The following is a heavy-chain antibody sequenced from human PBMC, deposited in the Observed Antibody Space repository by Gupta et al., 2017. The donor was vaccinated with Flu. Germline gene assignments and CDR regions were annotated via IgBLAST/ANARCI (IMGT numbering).Heavy chain of an antibody. V-gene: IGHV4-39*01. Sequence: QLQLQESGPGLVKPSETLSLTCTVSGGSISSSSYYWGWIRQPPGKGLEGIGSIYYSGSTYYNPSLKSRVTISVDTSKNQFSLKLSSVTAADTAVYYCAESSGWSYYFDYWGQGTLVTVSS. D-gene: IGHD6-19*01. CDR3: AESSGWSYYFDY. CDR2: IYYSGST. CDR1: GGSISSSSYY. J-gene: IGHJ4*02.